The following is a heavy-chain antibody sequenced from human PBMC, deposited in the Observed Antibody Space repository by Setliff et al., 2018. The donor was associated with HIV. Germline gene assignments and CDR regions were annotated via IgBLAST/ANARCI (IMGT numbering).Heavy chain of an antibody. D-gene: IGHD4-17*01. V-gene: IGHV1-69*13. CDR2: IIPIFGKA. CDR1: GVTGGTFSSYT. CDR3: ARGTYTDYEVGDY. Sequence: GASVKVSCKASGVTGGTFSSYTITWVRQAPGQGLEWMGGIIPIFGKAHYAQKFQGRVTITADESTSTAYMELSSLRSEDTAVYYCARGTYTDYEVGDYWGQG. J-gene: IGHJ4*02.